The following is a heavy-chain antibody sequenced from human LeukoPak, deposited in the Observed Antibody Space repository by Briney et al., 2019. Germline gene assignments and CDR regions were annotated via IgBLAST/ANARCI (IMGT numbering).Heavy chain of an antibody. CDR1: GGSISSYY. D-gene: IGHD2-21*02. Sequence: SETLSLTCTVSGGSISSYYWSWIRQPPGKGLEWIGYIYYSGSTNYNPSLKSRVTISVDTSKNQFSLKLSSVTAADTAVYYCSGLTDDGTNWFDPWGLGTLVTVSS. J-gene: IGHJ5*02. V-gene: IGHV4-59*08. CDR3: SGLTDDGTNWFDP. CDR2: IYYSGST.